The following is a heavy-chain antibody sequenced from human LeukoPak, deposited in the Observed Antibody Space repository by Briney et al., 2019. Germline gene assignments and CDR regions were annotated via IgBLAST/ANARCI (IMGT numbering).Heavy chain of an antibody. Sequence: GASVKVSCKASGYTFTDHYMHWVRQATGQGLEWMGWMNPNSGNTGYAQKFQGRVTMTRNTSISTAYMELSSLRSEDTAVYYCARGSIVATGGNDYWGQGTLVTVSS. V-gene: IGHV1-8*02. CDR1: GYTFTDHY. J-gene: IGHJ4*02. CDR3: ARGSIVATGGNDY. CDR2: MNPNSGNT. D-gene: IGHD1-26*01.